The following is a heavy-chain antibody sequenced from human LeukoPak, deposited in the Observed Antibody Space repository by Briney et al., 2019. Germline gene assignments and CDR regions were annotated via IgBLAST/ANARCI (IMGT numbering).Heavy chain of an antibody. Sequence: PSETLSLTWTVSGDSIASYYWSWVRQPPGKGLEWIGHVYDSGTANYNPPLKSRVAISVDSSKNRFSLKLTSVSAADTAVYYCASHSFRGIFWAQVFDPWGQGTLVIVSS. V-gene: IGHV4-59*08. J-gene: IGHJ5*02. CDR3: ASHSFRGIFWAQVFDP. CDR1: GDSIASYY. CDR2: VYDSGTA. D-gene: IGHD3-16*01.